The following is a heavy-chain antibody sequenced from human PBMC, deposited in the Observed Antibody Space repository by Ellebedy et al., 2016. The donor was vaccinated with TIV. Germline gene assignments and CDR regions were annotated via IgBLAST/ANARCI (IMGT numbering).Heavy chain of an antibody. CDR3: AKDNSSALALYDYVWGSYRIFDY. V-gene: IGHV3-23*01. D-gene: IGHD3-16*02. CDR1: GFTFSSYA. CDR2: ISGSGATT. Sequence: GESLKISXAASGFTFSSYAMSWVRQAPGKGLEWVSVISGSGATTYYADSVKGRFTISRDNSKNTLYLQMNSLRAEDTAVYYCAKDNSSALALYDYVWGSYRIFDYWGQGTLVTVSS. J-gene: IGHJ4*02.